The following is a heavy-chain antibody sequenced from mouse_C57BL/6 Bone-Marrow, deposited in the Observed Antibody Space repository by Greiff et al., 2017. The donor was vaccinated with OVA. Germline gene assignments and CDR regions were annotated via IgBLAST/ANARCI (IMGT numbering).Heavy chain of an antibody. D-gene: IGHD2-1*01. CDR3: TIYGNPYYFDY. CDR1: GFTFSSYA. CDR2: ISSGGDYI. J-gene: IGHJ2*01. V-gene: IGHV5-9-1*02. Sequence: DVMLVESGEGLVKPGGSLKLSCAASGFTFSSYAMSWVRQTPEKRLEWVAYISSGGDYIYYADTVKGRFTISRDNARNTLYLQMSSLKSEDTAMYYCTIYGNPYYFDYWGQGTTLTVSS.